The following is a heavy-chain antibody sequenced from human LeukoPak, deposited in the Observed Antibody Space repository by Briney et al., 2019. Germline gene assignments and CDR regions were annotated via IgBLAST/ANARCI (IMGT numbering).Heavy chain of an antibody. CDR2: IGTHNGNT. CDR1: GYTFTGYY. CDR3: VGGAGYSYHEQFFDY. V-gene: IGHV1-18*04. D-gene: IGHD5-18*01. Sequence: GASVKVSCKASGYTFTGYYMHWVRQAPGQGLEWMGWIGTHNGNTNYAQNLQGRVTMTTDTSTSTVYMELRSLMSDDTAVYYCVGGAGYSYHEQFFDYWGQGTLVTVSS. J-gene: IGHJ4*02.